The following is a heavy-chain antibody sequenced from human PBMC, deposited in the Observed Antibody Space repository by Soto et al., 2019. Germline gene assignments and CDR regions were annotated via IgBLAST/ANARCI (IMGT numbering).Heavy chain of an antibody. J-gene: IGHJ4*02. D-gene: IGHD5-12*01. CDR3: AKVPVRGGYEAYYFDY. CDR2: ITSDGGNK. V-gene: IGHV3-30*18. CDR1: RFSLSRYG. Sequence: GLWRRRSCSAARFSLSRYGMYRVLQAPSKGLEWLASITSDGGNKYSADSVKGRFTISRHKFKNTLYLQMTSVRAEDTAVYYCAKVPVRGGYEAYYFDYWGQGTLVTFAS.